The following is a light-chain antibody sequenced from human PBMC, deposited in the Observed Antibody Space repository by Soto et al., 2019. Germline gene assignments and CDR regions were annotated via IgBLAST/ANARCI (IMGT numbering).Light chain of an antibody. V-gene: IGKV3-20*01. J-gene: IGKJ1*01. CDR2: GAS. Sequence: EVVLTQSPATLSLSPGERATLSRRASPSVTNYLAWYQQKPGQPPRLLIYGASNRATGIPDRFSGSGSGTDFTLTISRLEPEDFAVYYCQQYGSSGTFGQGTKVDIK. CDR3: QQYGSSGT. CDR1: PSVTNY.